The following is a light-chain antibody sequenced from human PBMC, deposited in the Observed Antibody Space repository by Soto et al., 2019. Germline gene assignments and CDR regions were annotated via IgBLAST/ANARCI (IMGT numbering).Light chain of an antibody. Sequence: DIQMTQSPSSLSASVGDRVTFTCQASQDISDYLHWYQQKPGKAPDLLIYDVSNFEAGVPSRFSGSGSGTEFTFTINGLQPEDIATYFCQQYDSVPYTFGQGTKLDLK. J-gene: IGKJ2*01. CDR1: QDISDY. CDR2: DVS. CDR3: QQYDSVPYT. V-gene: IGKV1-33*01.